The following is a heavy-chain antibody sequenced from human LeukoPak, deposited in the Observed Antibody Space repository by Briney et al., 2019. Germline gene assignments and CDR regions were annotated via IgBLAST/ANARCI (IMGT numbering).Heavy chain of an antibody. CDR1: GYTFTSYY. J-gene: IGHJ4*02. CDR3: ARVAPITGDADY. D-gene: IGHD7-27*01. Sequence: ASVKVSCKASGYTFTSYYMHWVRQAPGQGLEWMGIINPSGGSTSYAQKFQGRVTITRDTSTSTVYMELSSLRSEDTAVYYCARVAPITGDADYWGQGTLVTVSS. CDR2: INPSGGST. V-gene: IGHV1-46*01.